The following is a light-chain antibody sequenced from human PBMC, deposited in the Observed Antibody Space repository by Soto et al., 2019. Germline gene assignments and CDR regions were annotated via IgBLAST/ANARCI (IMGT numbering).Light chain of an antibody. Sequence: ENLMTQSPGTLSLSPGERATLSCMASQSVSTNYVAWYQQKPGQAPRLLIYGASSRASGIPDRFRGSGSGTDFTLTITRLEPEDFAVYYCQQYANSHGTFGQGTKVDIK. J-gene: IGKJ1*01. V-gene: IGKV3-20*01. CDR3: QQYANSHGT. CDR2: GAS. CDR1: QSVSTNY.